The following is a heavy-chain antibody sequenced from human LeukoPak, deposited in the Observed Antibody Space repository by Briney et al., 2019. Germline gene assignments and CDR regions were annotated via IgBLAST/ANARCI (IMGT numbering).Heavy chain of an antibody. Sequence: SETLSLTCTVSGDSISGFYWSWIRQPPGKGLECIGTIYYSGSTSYNPSLTSRVTISVDTSKDQFSLKLSSMTAADTAVYYCARLRRERSYSFDYWGQGTLVTVSS. J-gene: IGHJ4*02. D-gene: IGHD3-16*01. CDR2: IYYSGST. CDR3: ARLRRERSYSFDY. CDR1: GDSISGFY. V-gene: IGHV4-39*07.